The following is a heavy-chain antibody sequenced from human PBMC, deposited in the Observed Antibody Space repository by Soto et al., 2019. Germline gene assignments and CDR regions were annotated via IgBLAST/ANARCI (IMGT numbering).Heavy chain of an antibody. CDR1: GYTFTSYG. J-gene: IGHJ5*02. Sequence: GASVKVSCKASGYTFTSYGISWVRQAPGQGLEWMGWISAYNGNTNYAQKLQGRVTMTTDTSTSTAYMELRSLRSDDTAVYYCARNAYSSSWYRWFDPWGQGTLVTVDS. CDR2: ISAYNGNT. CDR3: ARNAYSSSWYRWFDP. D-gene: IGHD6-13*01. V-gene: IGHV1-18*01.